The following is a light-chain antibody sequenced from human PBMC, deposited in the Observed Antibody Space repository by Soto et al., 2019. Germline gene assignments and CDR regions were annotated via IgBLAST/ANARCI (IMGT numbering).Light chain of an antibody. V-gene: IGKV1-5*03. J-gene: IGKJ1*01. Sequence: DIQMTQSPSTLSASLGDRVTITCRASQSISSWLAWYQQRPGKAPKLLISKASSLESGVPSRFSGTGSGTEYTLTIISLQPDDFATYYYQQYKSYTTWTFGQGTKVEIK. CDR1: QSISSW. CDR2: KAS. CDR3: QQYKSYTTWT.